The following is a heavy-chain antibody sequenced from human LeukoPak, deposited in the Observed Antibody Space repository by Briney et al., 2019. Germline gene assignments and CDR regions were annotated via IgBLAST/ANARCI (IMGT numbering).Heavy chain of an antibody. J-gene: IGHJ4*02. CDR1: GGTFSSYA. CDR2: IIPILGIA. V-gene: IGHV1-69*04. Sequence: ASVKVSCKASGGTFSSYAISWVRQAPGQGLEWMGRIIPILGIANYAQKFQGRVTITADKSTSTAYMELSGLRSEDTAVYYCARTTSKRGYCSGGSCYGAFDYWGQGTLVTVSS. D-gene: IGHD2-15*01. CDR3: ARTTSKRGYCSGGSCYGAFDY.